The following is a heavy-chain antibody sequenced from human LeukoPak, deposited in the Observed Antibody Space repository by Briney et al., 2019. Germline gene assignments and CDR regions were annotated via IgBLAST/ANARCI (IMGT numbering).Heavy chain of an antibody. V-gene: IGHV1-18*01. Sequence: ASVKVSCKASGYTFTNFDINWVRQATGQGLEWMGWISAYNGNTNYAQKLQGRVTMTTDTSTSTAYMELRSLRSDDTAVYYCARRTTYYDILTGYYTDWFDPWGQGTLVTVSS. CDR3: ARRTTYYDILTGYYTDWFDP. CDR2: ISAYNGNT. D-gene: IGHD3-9*01. J-gene: IGHJ5*02. CDR1: GYTFTNFD.